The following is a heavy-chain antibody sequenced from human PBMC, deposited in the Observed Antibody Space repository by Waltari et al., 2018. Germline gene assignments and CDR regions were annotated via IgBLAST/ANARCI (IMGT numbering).Heavy chain of an antibody. CDR1: GFTFSSYW. CDR2: IKQDGSEK. Sequence: EVQLVESGGGLVQPGGSLRLSCAASGFTFSSYWMSWVRQAPGKGREGVANIKQDGSEKYYADSVKGLFTISRDNAKNSLYLQMNSLRAEDTAVYYCAGRGANLDYWGQGTLVTVSS. CDR3: AGRGANLDY. D-gene: IGHD1-26*01. J-gene: IGHJ4*02. V-gene: IGHV3-7*01.